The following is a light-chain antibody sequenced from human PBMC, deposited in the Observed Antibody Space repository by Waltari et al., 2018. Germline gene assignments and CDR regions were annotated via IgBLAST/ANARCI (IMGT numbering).Light chain of an antibody. J-gene: IGKJ5*01. Sequence: DIVMTQSPLSLPVAPGEPASISCRSSQSLLHSNGYNYLDWYLQKPGQSPQLLIYLGSNRASGVPDRFSGSGSGTDFTLKISRVEAEDVGFYYCMQSLQTPVTFGQGTRLVIK. V-gene: IGKV2-28*01. CDR1: QSLLHSNGYNY. CDR3: MQSLQTPVT. CDR2: LGS.